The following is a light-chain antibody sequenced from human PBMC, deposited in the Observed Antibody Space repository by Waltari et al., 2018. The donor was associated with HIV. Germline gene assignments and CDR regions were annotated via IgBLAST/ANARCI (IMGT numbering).Light chain of an antibody. CDR1: SSDVGPYDY. CDR3: TSYAGSNNLVI. Sequence: QSVLTQPPSASGSPGQSVTISCTGTSSDVGPYDYVSWYQQHPDKAPRLIIYEVNKRPSGVPDRFSGSKSGNTASLTVSGLQAEDEADYYCTSYAGSNNLVIFGGGTKVTVL. V-gene: IGLV2-8*01. J-gene: IGLJ2*01. CDR2: EVN.